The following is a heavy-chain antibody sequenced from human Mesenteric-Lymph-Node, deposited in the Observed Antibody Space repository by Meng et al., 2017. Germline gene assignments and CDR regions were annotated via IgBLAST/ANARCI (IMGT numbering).Heavy chain of an antibody. CDR1: GFSLSTSGMC. D-gene: IGHD6-6*01. Sequence: GPTLVKPTQTLTLTCTFSGFSLSTSGMCVSWIRQPPGKALEWLALIDWDDDKYYSTSLKTRLTISKDTSKNQVVLTMTNMDPVDTATYYCARDKAARPYYYYGMDVWGQGTTVTVSS. CDR3: ARDKAARPYYYYGMDV. J-gene: IGHJ6*02. V-gene: IGHV2-70*01. CDR2: IDWDDDK.